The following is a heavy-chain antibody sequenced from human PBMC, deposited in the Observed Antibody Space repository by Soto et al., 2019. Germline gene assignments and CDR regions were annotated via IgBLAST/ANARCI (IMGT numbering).Heavy chain of an antibody. V-gene: IGHV1-2*04. CDR2: INPNSGGT. D-gene: IGHD6-19*01. CDR1: GYTFTGYY. Sequence: ASVKVSCKASGYTFTGYYMHWVQQAPGQGLEWMGWINPNSGGTNYAQKLQGWVTMTRDTSISTAYMELSRLRSDDTAVCYCARGGIAVAGYDYWGQGTLVTVSS. CDR3: ARGGIAVAGYDY. J-gene: IGHJ4*02.